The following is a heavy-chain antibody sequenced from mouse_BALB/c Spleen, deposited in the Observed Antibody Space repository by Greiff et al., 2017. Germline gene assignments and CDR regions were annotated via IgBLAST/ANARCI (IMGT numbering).Heavy chain of an antibody. CDR3: NAFAWFAY. CDR1: GFNIKDYY. J-gene: IGHJ3*01. V-gene: IGHV14-4*02. Sequence: VKLMESGAELVRSGASVKLSCTASGFNIKDYYMHWVKQRPEQGLEWIGWIDPENGDTEYAPKFQGKATMTADTSSNTAYLQLSSLTSEDTAVYYCNAFAWFAYWGQGTLVTVSA. CDR2: IDPENGDT.